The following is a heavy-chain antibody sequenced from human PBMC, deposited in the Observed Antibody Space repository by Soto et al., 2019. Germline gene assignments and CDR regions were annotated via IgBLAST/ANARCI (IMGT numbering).Heavy chain of an antibody. J-gene: IGHJ4*02. CDR1: GYTFTSYA. CDR3: ASLSGGGHGANFDY. Sequence: ASVKVSCKASGYTFTSYAIDWVRQAPGQRLEWMGWINAGNGNTKYSQKFQGRVTMTRDTSTSTVYMELSSLRSEDTAVYYCASLSGGGHGANFDYWGQGTLVTVSS. CDR2: INAGNGNT. D-gene: IGHD2-15*01. V-gene: IGHV1-3*01.